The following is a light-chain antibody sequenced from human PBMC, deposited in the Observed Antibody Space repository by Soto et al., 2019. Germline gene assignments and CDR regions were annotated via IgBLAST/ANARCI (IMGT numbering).Light chain of an antibody. V-gene: IGLV2-23*03. CDR3: CSYAGSSTFV. CDR2: EGN. J-gene: IGLJ1*01. CDR1: SSDVGSYNL. Sequence: QSVLTQPASVSGSPGQSIIISCTGTSSDVGSYNLVSWYQEYAGKAPKLMIYEGNKRPSGVSNRFSGSKSGNTASLTISGLQAEDEADYYCCSYAGSSTFVFGTGTKLTVL.